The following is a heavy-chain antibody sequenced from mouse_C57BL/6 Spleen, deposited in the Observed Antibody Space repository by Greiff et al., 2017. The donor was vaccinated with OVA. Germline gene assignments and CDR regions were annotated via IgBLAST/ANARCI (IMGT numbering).Heavy chain of an antibody. V-gene: IGHV6-3*01. CDR1: GFTFSNYW. CDR2: IRLKSDNYAT. D-gene: IGHD4-1*01. Sequence: EVKLEESGGGLVQPGGSMKLSCVASGFTFSNYWMNWVRQSPETGLEWVAQIRLKSDNYATNYAESVKGRFTISRDDSKSSVYLQMNNLRAEDTGIYYCTGWRDWEYYFDYWGQGTTLTVSS. CDR3: TGWRDWEYYFDY. J-gene: IGHJ2*01.